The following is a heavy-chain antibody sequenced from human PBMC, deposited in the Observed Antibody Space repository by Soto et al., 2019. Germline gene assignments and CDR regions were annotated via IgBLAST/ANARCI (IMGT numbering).Heavy chain of an antibody. CDR3: VRHALVGEGGIDY. CDR1: GYSFTSYW. CDR2: IDPSDSYS. D-gene: IGHD1-26*01. V-gene: IGHV5-10-1*01. Sequence: PGESLKSSCKGSGYSFTSYWISWVRQMPGKGLEWMGRIDPSDSYSNYSPSFQGHVTISADKSISTAHLQWSSLKASDTAMYYCVRHALVGEGGIDYWGQGTLVTVSS. J-gene: IGHJ4*02.